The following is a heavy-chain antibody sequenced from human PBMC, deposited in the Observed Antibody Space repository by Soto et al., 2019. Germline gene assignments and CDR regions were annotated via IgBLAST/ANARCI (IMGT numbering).Heavy chain of an antibody. CDR2: INHNSGDT. J-gene: IGHJ3*02. D-gene: IGHD3-22*01. V-gene: IGHV1-2*02. Sequence: ASVKVSCKASGYTFTGYYMHWVRQAPGQGLEWMGWINHNSGDTNYAQKFQGRVIMTRDTSISTAYMELSGLRSDDTAVYYCARGFYYDSGYWAAFDIWGQGTMATVSS. CDR1: GYTFTGYY. CDR3: ARGFYYDSGYWAAFDI.